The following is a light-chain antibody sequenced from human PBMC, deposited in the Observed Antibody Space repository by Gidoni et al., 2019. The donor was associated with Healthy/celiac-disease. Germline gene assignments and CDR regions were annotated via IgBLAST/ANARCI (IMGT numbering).Light chain of an antibody. V-gene: IGLV3-25*03. CDR1: ALPKQY. CDR3: QSADSSGTSWV. J-gene: IGLJ3*02. CDR2: KDS. Sequence: SYELTQPPSVSVSPGQTARITCSGDALPKQYAYGYQQKPGQAPGLVIYKDSERPSGIPERFSGSSSGTTVTLTISGVQAEDEADYYCQSADSSGTSWVFGGGTKLTVL.